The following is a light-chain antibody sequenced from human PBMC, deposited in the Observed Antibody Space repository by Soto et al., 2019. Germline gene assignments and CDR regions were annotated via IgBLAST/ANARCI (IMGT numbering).Light chain of an antibody. CDR3: QQYNNWPPIT. V-gene: IGKV3D-15*01. J-gene: IGKJ5*01. Sequence: EIVMTQSPATLSVYRGERATLXXRARQSVSSNLAWYQQKPGQAPRLVXYGASTRATGIPARFSGSGSGTEFTLTISSLQSEDFAVYYCQQYNNWPPITFGQGTRLEIK. CDR1: QSVSSN. CDR2: GAS.